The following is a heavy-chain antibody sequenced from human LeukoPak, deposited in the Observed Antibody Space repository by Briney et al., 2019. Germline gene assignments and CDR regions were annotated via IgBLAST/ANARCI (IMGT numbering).Heavy chain of an antibody. CDR2: IKSKADGGTA. CDR3: TTYGSGRKFDY. J-gene: IGHJ4*02. V-gene: IGHV3-15*01. Sequence: GGSLRLSCAASGFTFSNAWMSWVRQAPGKGLEWVGRIKSKADGGTADYAAPVKGRFTISRDDSKNTLYLQMNSLKSEDTAVYYCTTYGSGRKFDYWGQGILVTVSS. CDR1: GFTFSNAW. D-gene: IGHD3-10*01.